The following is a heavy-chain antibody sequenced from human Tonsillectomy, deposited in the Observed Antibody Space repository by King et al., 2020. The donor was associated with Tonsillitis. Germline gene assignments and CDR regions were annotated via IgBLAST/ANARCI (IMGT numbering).Heavy chain of an antibody. CDR2: INYCGST. CDR3: ARLKSITIFGVLTHYYYYMDV. V-gene: IGHV4-34*01. Sequence: VQLQQWGAGLLKPSGTLSLTCAVYVESFSGHYWSWNRQTPGKGLEWILEINYCGSTHYNPSLKSGVTILVYTSKNQFSLKLSSVTAADTAIYYCARLKSITIFGVLTHYYYYMDVWGKGTTVTVS. D-gene: IGHD3-3*01. CDR1: VESFSGHY. J-gene: IGHJ6*03.